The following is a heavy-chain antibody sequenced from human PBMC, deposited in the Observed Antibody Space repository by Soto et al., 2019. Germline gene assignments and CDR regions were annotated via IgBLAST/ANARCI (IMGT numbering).Heavy chain of an antibody. J-gene: IGHJ3*02. D-gene: IGHD1-7*01. CDR3: AKGLRHNWNYYAFDI. CDR2: ISGSGGST. V-gene: IGHV3-23*01. CDR1: GFTFSSYA. Sequence: PGGSLRLSCAASGFTFSSYAMSWVRQAPGKGLEWVSAISGSGGSTYYADSVKGQFTISRDNSKNRLYLQMNSLRADDTAVYYCAKGLRHNWNYYAFDIWGQGTMVTVSS.